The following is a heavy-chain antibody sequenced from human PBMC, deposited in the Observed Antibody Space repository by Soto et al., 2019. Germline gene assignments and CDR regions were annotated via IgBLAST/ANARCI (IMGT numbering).Heavy chain of an antibody. CDR3: ARDVNRWELRGFFDP. V-gene: IGHV4-59*01. CDR2: IYYTGNT. CDR1: GGSIVDYY. J-gene: IGHJ5*02. Sequence: LSLTCSVSGGSIVDYYWSWIRQPPGKGLEWIGFIYYTGNTRYNPSLGSRVTISLDTSKNQFSLKLTSATAADTAFYYCARDVNRWELRGFFDPWGRGALVTVSS. D-gene: IGHD1-7*01.